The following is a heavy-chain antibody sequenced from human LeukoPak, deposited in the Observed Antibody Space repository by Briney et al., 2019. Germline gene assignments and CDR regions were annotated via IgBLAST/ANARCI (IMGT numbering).Heavy chain of an antibody. D-gene: IGHD6-13*01. Sequence: PGGSLGLSCAASRFTFSSNWMSWVRQAPGKGLEWVANIKQDGSEKYYVDSVKGRFTISRDNAKNSLYLQMNSLRAEDTAMYYCARDPPLITAAGSRYFQHWGQGTLVTVSS. CDR2: IKQDGSEK. CDR3: ARDPPLITAAGSRYFQH. J-gene: IGHJ1*01. CDR1: RFTFSSNW. V-gene: IGHV3-7*01.